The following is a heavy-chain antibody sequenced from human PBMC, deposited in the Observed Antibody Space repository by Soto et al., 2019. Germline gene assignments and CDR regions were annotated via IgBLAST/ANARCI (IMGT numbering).Heavy chain of an antibody. V-gene: IGHV4-30-4*01. Sequence: SETLSLTCTVSGGSISSGDYYWSWIRQPPGKGLEWIGYIYYSGSTYYNPSLKSRVTISVDTSKNQFSLKLSSVTAADTAVYYCARDYPGSGTNRRFDPWGQGTLVTVSS. CDR2: IYYSGST. J-gene: IGHJ5*02. CDR3: ARDYPGSGTNRRFDP. CDR1: GGSISSGDYY. D-gene: IGHD3-3*01.